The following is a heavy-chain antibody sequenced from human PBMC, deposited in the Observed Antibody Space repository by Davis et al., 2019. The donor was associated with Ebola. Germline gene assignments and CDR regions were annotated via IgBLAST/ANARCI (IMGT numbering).Heavy chain of an antibody. CDR3: ARVRSWIVGATWKFFDY. CDR2: ISAYNGNT. D-gene: IGHD1-26*01. J-gene: IGHJ4*02. CDR1: GYTFTSYA. Sequence: ASVKVSCKASGYTFTSYAISWVRQAPGQGLEWMGWISAYNGNTNYVQKFQGRVTMTTDTSTSTAYMELRSLRSDDTAVYYCARVRSWIVGATWKFFDYWGQGTLVTVSS. V-gene: IGHV1-18*01.